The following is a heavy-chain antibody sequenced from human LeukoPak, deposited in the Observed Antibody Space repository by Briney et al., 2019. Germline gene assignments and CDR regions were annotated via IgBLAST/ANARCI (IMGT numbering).Heavy chain of an antibody. D-gene: IGHD2-2*03. CDR2: INHSGST. Sequence: SETLSLTCAVYGGSFSGYYWSWIRQPPGKGLEWIGEINHSGSTNYNPSLKSRVTISVDTSKNQFSLKLSSVTAADTAVYDCARGRGGYYYWGQGTLVTVSS. CDR3: ARGRGGYYY. CDR1: GGSFSGYY. J-gene: IGHJ4*02. V-gene: IGHV4-34*01.